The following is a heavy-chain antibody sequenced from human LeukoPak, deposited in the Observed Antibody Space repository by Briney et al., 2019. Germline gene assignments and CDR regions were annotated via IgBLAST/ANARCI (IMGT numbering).Heavy chain of an antibody. CDR2: ISGSGGST. CDR3: AGCNCSSTRCYTGGFDY. J-gene: IGHJ4*02. D-gene: IGHD2-2*02. V-gene: IGHV3-23*01. Sequence: GGSLRLSCAASGFTFGSYAMSWVREAPGKGMEWVSAISGSGGSTYYADSVKGRFTISRDNSKNTLYLQMNSLRAEDTAVYYCAGCNCSSTRCYTGGFDYWGQGTLVTVSS. CDR1: GFTFGSYA.